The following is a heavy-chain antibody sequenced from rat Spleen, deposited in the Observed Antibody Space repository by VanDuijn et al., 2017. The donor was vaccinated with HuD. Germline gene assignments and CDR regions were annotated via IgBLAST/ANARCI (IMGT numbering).Heavy chain of an antibody. CDR2: ISHSGGNT. Sequence: EVQLVESGGGFVQPGRSLKLSCAASGFTFSNYGMTWIRQAPGKGLEWVASISHSGGNTYYPDSVKGRFSISRDNARGILYLHMSSLGSEDTATYYCATAGSRVSRFAYWGQGVMVTVSS. J-gene: IGHJ2*01. CDR3: ATAGSRVSRFAY. D-gene: IGHD1-4*01. V-gene: IGHV5-31*01. CDR1: GFTFSNYG.